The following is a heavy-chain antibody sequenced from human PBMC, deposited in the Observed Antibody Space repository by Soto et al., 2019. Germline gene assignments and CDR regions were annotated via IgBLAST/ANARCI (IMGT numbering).Heavy chain of an antibody. CDR3: AHARRDGYNSHKRYFDY. J-gene: IGHJ4*02. D-gene: IGHD5-12*01. CDR1: GFSLSTSGVG. CDR2: IYWNDDK. V-gene: IGHV2-5*01. Sequence: SGPTLVNPTQTLTLTCTFSGFSLSTSGVGVGWIRQPPGKALEWLALIYWNDDKRYSPSLKSRLTITKDTSKNQVVLTMTNMDPVDTATYYCAHARRDGYNSHKRYFDYWGQGTLVTVSS.